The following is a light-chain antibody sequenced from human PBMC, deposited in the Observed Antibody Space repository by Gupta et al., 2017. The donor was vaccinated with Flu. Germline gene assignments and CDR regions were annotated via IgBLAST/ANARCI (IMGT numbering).Light chain of an antibody. CDR2: HAS. J-gene: IGKJ2*01. Sequence: DIQMTQSPSSLSASVGDRVTITCQASQGIFNYLNWYQQKPGKAPKLLISHASNLETGVPSRFSGSGSGTDFTVTISSLQPEDIATYFCQQYTNLPYTFAQGTKLEIK. CDR3: QQYTNLPYT. V-gene: IGKV1-33*01. CDR1: QGIFNY.